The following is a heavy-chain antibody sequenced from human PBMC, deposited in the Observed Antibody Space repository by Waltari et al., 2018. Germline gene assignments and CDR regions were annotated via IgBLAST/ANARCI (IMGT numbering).Heavy chain of an antibody. D-gene: IGHD1-1*01. Sequence: EVQLVESGGGLVQPGGSLRLSCAASGFTFSSYDMHWVRQVTGKRLEWVSAMDSAGHTSFADSVTGRFTISRENAKNSMYLQMNSLTAGDTAVYYCVKEGVPTPGNWYFDLWGRGTLVTVSS. CDR1: GFTFSSYD. CDR2: MDSAGHT. J-gene: IGHJ2*01. CDR3: VKEGVPTPGNWYFDL. V-gene: IGHV3-13*01.